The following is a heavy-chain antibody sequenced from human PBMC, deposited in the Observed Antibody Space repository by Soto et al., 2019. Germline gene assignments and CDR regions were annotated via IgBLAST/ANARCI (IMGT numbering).Heavy chain of an antibody. CDR2: INHSGST. D-gene: IGHD6-19*01. CDR1: GGSFSGYY. J-gene: IGHJ6*02. CDR3: ARGPQIYSSGWYGYYYYGMDV. V-gene: IGHV4-34*01. Sequence: SETLSLTCAVYGGSFSGYYWSWIRQPPGKGLEWIGEINHSGSTNYNPSLKSRVTISVDTSKNQFSLKLSSVTAADTAVYYCARGPQIYSSGWYGYYYYGMDVWGQGTAVTVAS.